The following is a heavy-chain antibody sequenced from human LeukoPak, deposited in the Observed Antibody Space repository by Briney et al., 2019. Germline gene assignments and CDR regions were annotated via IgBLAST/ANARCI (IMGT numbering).Heavy chain of an antibody. CDR3: ARASRSATGSFDY. D-gene: IGHD4-17*01. CDR2: INHSGST. J-gene: IGHJ4*02. CDR1: GGSFSGYY. V-gene: IGHV4-34*01. Sequence: PSETLSLTCAVYGGSFSGYYWSWIRQPPGKGLEWIGEINHSGSTNYNPSLKSRVTISVDTSKNQFSLKLSSVTAADTAVYYCARASRSATGSFDYWGQGTLVTVSS.